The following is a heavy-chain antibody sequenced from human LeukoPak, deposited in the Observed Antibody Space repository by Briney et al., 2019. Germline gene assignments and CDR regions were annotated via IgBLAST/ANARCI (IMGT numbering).Heavy chain of an antibody. CDR1: GFTFSSYS. CDR2: ISSSGSTI. CDR3: AGIVLMVYAIQNYMDV. Sequence: GGSLRLSCAASGFTFSSYSMNWVRQAPGKGLEWVSYISSSGSTIYYADSVKGRFTISRDNAKNSLYLQMNSLRAEDTAVYYCAGIVLMVYAIQNYMDVWGKGTTVTVSS. V-gene: IGHV3-48*04. D-gene: IGHD2-8*01. J-gene: IGHJ6*03.